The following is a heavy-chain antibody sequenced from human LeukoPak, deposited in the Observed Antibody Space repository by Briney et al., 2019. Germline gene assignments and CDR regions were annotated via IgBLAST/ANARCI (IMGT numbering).Heavy chain of an antibody. D-gene: IGHD2-15*01. CDR2: INAGNGNT. V-gene: IGHV1-3*01. J-gene: IGHJ1*01. CDR1: GYTFTSYA. Sequence: ASVKVSCKASGYTFTSYAMHWVRQAPGQRLEWMGWINAGNGNTKYSQKFQGRVTITRDTSASTAYMELSSLRSDDTAVYYCARGYCSGGSCSSAEYFQHWGQGTLVTVSS. CDR3: ARGYCSGGSCSSAEYFQH.